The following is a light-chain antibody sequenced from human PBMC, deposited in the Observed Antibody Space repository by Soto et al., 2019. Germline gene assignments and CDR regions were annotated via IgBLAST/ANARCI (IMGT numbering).Light chain of an antibody. V-gene: IGLV3-21*02. J-gene: IGLJ3*02. CDR1: NIGSKS. Sequence: SYELTQPPSVSVAPGQTATITCGGGNIGSKSVNWYQQRPGQAPVLVVYDDRDRPSGIPDRFSGSKSGTSASLAISGLQSEDEADYYCAAWHGSLNGWVFGGGTKLTVL. CDR2: DDR. CDR3: AAWHGSLNGWV.